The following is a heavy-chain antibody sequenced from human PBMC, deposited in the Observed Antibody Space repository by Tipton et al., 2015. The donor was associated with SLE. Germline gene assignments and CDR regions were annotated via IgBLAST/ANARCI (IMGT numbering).Heavy chain of an antibody. Sequence: SLRLSCAASGFTFSNYWMHWVRRAPGKGLVWVARINTDGSGKDYAESVKGRFTISRDNAKNTLYLQMNSLRAEDTAVYYCARAHYDFRSYNLDYWGQGTLVTVSS. D-gene: IGHD3-3*01. CDR1: GFTFSNYW. CDR3: ARAHYDFRSYNLDY. V-gene: IGHV3-74*01. J-gene: IGHJ4*02. CDR2: INTDGSGK.